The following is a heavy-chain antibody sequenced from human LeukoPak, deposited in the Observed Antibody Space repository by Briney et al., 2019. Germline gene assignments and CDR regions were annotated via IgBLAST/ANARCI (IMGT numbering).Heavy chain of an antibody. Sequence: GGSLRLSCAASGLTFSNAWISWVRQAPGKGLEWVGRIKSITDGGTTDYAAPVKGRFSISRDDSKNTLYLQMNSLKTEDTAVYYCSILPRQWLPQLCHWGQGTLVTVSS. D-gene: IGHD6-19*01. CDR2: IKSITDGGTT. CDR1: GLTFSNAW. J-gene: IGHJ4*02. V-gene: IGHV3-15*01. CDR3: SILPRQWLPQLCH.